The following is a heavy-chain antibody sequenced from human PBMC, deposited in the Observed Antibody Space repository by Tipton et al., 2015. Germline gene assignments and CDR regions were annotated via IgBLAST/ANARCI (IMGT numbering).Heavy chain of an antibody. CDR3: ARDLEHGMDV. CDR1: GGSVSSGSAYH. CDR2: IDYSGTK. J-gene: IGHJ6*02. Sequence: GLVKPSETLSLTCTVSGGSVSSGSAYHWSWIRQPPGKGLEWIGNIDYSGTKNYNPSLKSRVTISLDTSKNQFSLKLSSATAADTAVYYCARDLEHGMDVWGQGTTVTVSS. D-gene: IGHD5-24*01. V-gene: IGHV4-61*01.